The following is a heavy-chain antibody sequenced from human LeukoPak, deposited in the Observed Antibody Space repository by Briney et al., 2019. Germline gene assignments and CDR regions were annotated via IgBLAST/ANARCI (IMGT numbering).Heavy chain of an antibody. CDR1: GFTFSSYW. CDR2: IKQDGSEK. CDR3: ARILYSYAFDI. D-gene: IGHD5-18*01. V-gene: IGHV3-7*01. J-gene: IGHJ3*02. Sequence: GGFLRLSSAASGFTFSSYWMSWVRQAPGKGLEWVANIKQDGSEKYYVDSVKGRFTISRDNAKNSLYLQMNSLRAEDTAVYYCARILYSYAFDIWGQGTMVTVSS.